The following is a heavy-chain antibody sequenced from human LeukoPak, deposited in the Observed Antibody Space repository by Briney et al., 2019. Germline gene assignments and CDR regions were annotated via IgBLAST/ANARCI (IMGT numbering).Heavy chain of an antibody. D-gene: IGHD3-22*01. V-gene: IGHV3-74*01. CDR3: ARAPSEIGGYYPEYFRH. CDR1: GFTLSSYW. CDR2: IKSDGRT. Sequence: GGSLRLSCAASGFTLSSYWTHWVRQAPGKGLVWVSRIKSDGRTNYADSVKGRFAISRDNAKNTVSLQMNSLRAEDTGVYYCARAPSEIGGYYPEYFRHWGQGTLVIVSS. J-gene: IGHJ1*01.